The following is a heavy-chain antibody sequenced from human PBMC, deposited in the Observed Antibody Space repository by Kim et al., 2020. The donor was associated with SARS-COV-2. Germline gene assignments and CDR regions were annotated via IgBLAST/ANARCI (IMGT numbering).Heavy chain of an antibody. J-gene: IGHJ4*02. D-gene: IGHD2-2*01. V-gene: IGHV3-23*01. CDR2: ISSSGGST. CDR3: ARTRSCSSTSCYVDY. Sequence: GGSLRLSCVTSGFTFGTYAMSWVRQAPEKGLEWVSGISSSGGSTYYADSVKGRFTISRDSSKNTLYLQMVSLRADDTAVYYCARTRSCSSTSCYVDYWGQGTLVTDSS. CDR1: GFTFGTYA.